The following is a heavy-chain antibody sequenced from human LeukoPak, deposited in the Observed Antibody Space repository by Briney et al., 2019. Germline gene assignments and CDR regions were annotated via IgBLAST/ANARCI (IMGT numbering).Heavy chain of an antibody. CDR3: AKGLRYFDWLSYFDY. V-gene: IGHV3-23*01. CDR2: ISGSGGST. CDR1: GFTFSSYA. D-gene: IGHD3-9*01. Sequence: GGSLRLSCAASGFTFSSYAMRWVRQAPGKGLEWVSAISGSGGSTYYADSVKGRFTISRDNSKNTLYLQMNSLRAEDTAVYYRAKGLRYFDWLSYFDYWGQGTLVTVSS. J-gene: IGHJ4*02.